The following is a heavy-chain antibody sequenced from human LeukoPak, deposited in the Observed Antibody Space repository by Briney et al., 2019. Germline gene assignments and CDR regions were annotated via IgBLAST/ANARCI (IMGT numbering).Heavy chain of an antibody. J-gene: IGHJ4*02. CDR3: TRGSIVVVVAATLGEIDY. CDR2: IRSKAYGGTT. CDR1: GFTFGDYA. D-gene: IGHD2-15*01. V-gene: IGHV3-49*04. Sequence: GRSLRLSCTASGFTFGDYAMSWVRQAPGKGLGWVGFIRSKAYGGTTEYAASVKGRFTISRDDSKSIAYLQMNSLKTEDTAVYYCTRGSIVVVVAATLGEIDYWGQGTLVTVSS.